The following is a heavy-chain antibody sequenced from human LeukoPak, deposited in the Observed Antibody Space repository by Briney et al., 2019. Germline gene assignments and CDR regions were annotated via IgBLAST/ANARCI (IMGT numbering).Heavy chain of an antibody. V-gene: IGHV4-34*01. CDR3: ARGRQQLVRDAFDI. CDR2: INHSGST. Sequence: SETLSLTCAVYGGSFSGYYWSWIRQPPGEGLEWIGEINHSGSTNYNPSLKSRVTISVDTSKNQFSLKLSSVTAADTAVYYCARGRQQLVRDAFDIWGQGTMVTVSS. CDR1: GGSFSGYY. D-gene: IGHD6-13*01. J-gene: IGHJ3*02.